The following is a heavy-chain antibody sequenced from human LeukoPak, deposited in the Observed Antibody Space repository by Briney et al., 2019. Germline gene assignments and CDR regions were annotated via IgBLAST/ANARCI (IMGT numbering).Heavy chain of an antibody. CDR2: TNQDGSEK. V-gene: IGHV3-7*01. CDR1: GFTFRIYW. D-gene: IGHD2-8*02. J-gene: IGHJ1*01. CDR3: ARELVVGPAEYFQD. Sequence: GGSLRLSCAASGFTFRIYWMSWVRQAPGKGLEWVANTNQDGSEKYYVDSVKGRFTISRDNAKNSLYLQMNSLRAEDTAVYYCARELVVGPAEYFQDWGQGTLVTVSS.